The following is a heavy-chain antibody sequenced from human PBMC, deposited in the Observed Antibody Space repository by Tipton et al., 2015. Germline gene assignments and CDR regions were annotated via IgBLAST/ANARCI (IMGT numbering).Heavy chain of an antibody. Sequence: TLSLTCTVSGASGISGGYYWGWGRHPPREGLGYNGYIYYTGSPKYNPFLTRRVFISKDTSKNQFPLELSSVPAADAAVYYCAGGRSTLYSDSAGADYWGPGALVTASS. V-gene: IGHV4-61*08. J-gene: IGHJ4*02. D-gene: IGHD4-11*01. CDR1: GASGISGGYY. CDR3: AGGRSTLYSDSAGADY. CDR2: IYYTGSP.